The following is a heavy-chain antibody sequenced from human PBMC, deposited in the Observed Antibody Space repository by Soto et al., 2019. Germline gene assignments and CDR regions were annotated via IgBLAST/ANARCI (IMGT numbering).Heavy chain of an antibody. J-gene: IGHJ4*02. CDR3: ARPYSNSWSTYFDY. D-gene: IGHD6-13*01. Sequence: GASVKVSCTTSGYSFTTYFRHWVRQAPGQRLEWMGWINTGNGDTKYSQQFQGRVTIARDTSASTTYMELSSLRSEDTAVYYCARPYSNSWSTYFDYWGQGTLVTVSS. CDR2: INTGNGDT. CDR1: GYSFTTYF. V-gene: IGHV1-3*04.